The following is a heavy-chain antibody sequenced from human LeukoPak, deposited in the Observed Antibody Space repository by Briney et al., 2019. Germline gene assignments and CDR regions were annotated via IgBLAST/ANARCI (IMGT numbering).Heavy chain of an antibody. J-gene: IGHJ4*02. CDR2: ISGSGGST. D-gene: IGHD3-10*01. CDR1: GFALSSYA. Sequence: PVGSLRLSRAPSGFALSSYAMTSVRQSPGKGLEGVSAISGSGGSTYYAHSVKGRFTISRDTSKNTLYLQMNSLRAEDTAVCYCARGGFGELLSLDYWGQGTLVTVSS. V-gene: IGHV3-23*01. CDR3: ARGGFGELLSLDY.